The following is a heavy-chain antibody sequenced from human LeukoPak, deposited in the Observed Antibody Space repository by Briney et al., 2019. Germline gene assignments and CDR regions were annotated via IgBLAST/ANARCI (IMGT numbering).Heavy chain of an antibody. CDR1: GYTFTSYD. Sequence: ASVKVSCKASGYTFTSYDINWVRQAPGQGLEWMGWMNPNSGNTGYAQKFQGRLTMTRNTSISTAYMELSSLRSEDTAVYYCARAQGGSSWYYFDYWGQGTLVTVSS. CDR2: MNPNSGNT. CDR3: ARAQGGSSWYYFDY. V-gene: IGHV1-8*01. D-gene: IGHD6-13*01. J-gene: IGHJ4*02.